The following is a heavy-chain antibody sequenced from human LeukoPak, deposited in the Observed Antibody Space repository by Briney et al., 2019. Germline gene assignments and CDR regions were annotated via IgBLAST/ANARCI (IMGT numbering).Heavy chain of an antibody. Sequence: PSETLSLTCAVYGGSFSGYYWSWIRQPPGKGLEWIGEINHSGSTNYNPSLKSRVTISVDTSKNQFSLKLSSVTAADTAVYYCARGRGESSGPFDYWGQGTLVTVSS. CDR1: GGSFSGYY. D-gene: IGHD6-19*01. CDR3: ARGRGESSGPFDY. V-gene: IGHV4-34*01. J-gene: IGHJ4*02. CDR2: INHSGST.